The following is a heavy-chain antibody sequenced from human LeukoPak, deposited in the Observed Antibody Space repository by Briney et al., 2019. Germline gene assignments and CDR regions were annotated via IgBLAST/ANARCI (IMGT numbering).Heavy chain of an antibody. Sequence: GESLKISCKGSGYSFTSYWIGWVRQMPGEGLEWMGIIYPGDSDARYSPSFQGQVTISADKSISTAYLQWSSLKASDTAIYYCARRRDLYSGSYYPFDYWGQGTLVTVSS. CDR3: ARRRDLYSGSYYPFDY. D-gene: IGHD1-26*01. V-gene: IGHV5-51*01. CDR1: GYSFTSYW. J-gene: IGHJ4*02. CDR2: IYPGDSDA.